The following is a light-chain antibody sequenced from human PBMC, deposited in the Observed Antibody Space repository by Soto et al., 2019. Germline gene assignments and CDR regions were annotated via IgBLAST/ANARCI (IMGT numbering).Light chain of an antibody. Sequence: QSLLTQPASMSGSPGQSITISFTGTSSDVGGYNFVSWYQQHPDKAPKLMLYEVTKRPSGVSDRFSGSKSGNTASLTISGLQTEDEADYYCSSYTSRDTRVFGTGTKVTVL. CDR1: SSDVGGYNF. CDR3: SSYTSRDTRV. J-gene: IGLJ1*01. CDR2: EVT. V-gene: IGLV2-14*01.